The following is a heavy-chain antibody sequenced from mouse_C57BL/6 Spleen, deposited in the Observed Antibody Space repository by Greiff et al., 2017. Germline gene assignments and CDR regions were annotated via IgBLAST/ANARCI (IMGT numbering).Heavy chain of an antibody. J-gene: IGHJ4*01. D-gene: IGHD2-3*01. V-gene: IGHV1-18*01. Sequence: EVQLQQSGPELVKPGASVKIPCKASGYTFTDYNMDWVKQSHGKSLEWIGDINPNNGGTIYNQKFKGKATLTVDKSSSTAYMELRSLTSEDTAVYNGARNGIYDGYYDYAMDYWGQGTSVTVSS. CDR1: GYTFTDYN. CDR3: ARNGIYDGYYDYAMDY. CDR2: INPNNGGT.